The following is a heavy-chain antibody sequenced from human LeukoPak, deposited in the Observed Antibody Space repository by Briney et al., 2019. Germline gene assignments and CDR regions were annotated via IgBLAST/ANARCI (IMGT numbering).Heavy chain of an antibody. CDR1: GGSISSGGYY. J-gene: IGHJ4*02. D-gene: IGHD4-17*01. V-gene: IGHV4-31*03. CDR3: ARSRVTTGFIDN. Sequence: SQTLSLTCTVSGGSISSGGYYWSWIRRHPGKGLEWIGYIYYSGSTYYNPSLKSRVTISVDTSKNQFSLKLSSVTAADTAVYYCARSRVTTGFIDNWGQGTLVTVSS. CDR2: IYYSGST.